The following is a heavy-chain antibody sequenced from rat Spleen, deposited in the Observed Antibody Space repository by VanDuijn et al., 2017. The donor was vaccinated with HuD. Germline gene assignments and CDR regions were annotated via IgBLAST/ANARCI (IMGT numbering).Heavy chain of an antibody. CDR2: IIYDGSST. D-gene: IGHD1-9*01. V-gene: IGHV5-17*01. CDR3: ARGGHTTGIPRY. CDR1: GFTFSDYA. J-gene: IGHJ2*01. Sequence: EVQLVESDGGLVQPGRSLKFSCAASGFTFSDYAMAWVRQAPKKGLEWVATIIYDGSSTYYRDSVKGRFTISRDNAKSTLYLQMDSLRSEDTATYYCARGGHTTGIPRYWGQGVMVTVSS.